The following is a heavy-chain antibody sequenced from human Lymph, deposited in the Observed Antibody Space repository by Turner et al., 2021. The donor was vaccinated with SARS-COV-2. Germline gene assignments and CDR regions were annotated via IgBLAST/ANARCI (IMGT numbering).Heavy chain of an antibody. J-gene: IGHJ6*02. D-gene: IGHD2-15*01. CDR3: ATVLCTGSSCYYYGMDV. CDR1: GYTLTELS. Sequence: QVQLVQSGAEVKKPGASVKVSCKVSGYTLTELSMHWVRQAPGKGLEWMGGFDPEDGEIIYAKKFQGRVTMTEDTSTDTAYMELSSLRSEDTAVYYCATVLCTGSSCYYYGMDVWGQGTTVTVSS. CDR2: FDPEDGEI. V-gene: IGHV1-24*01.